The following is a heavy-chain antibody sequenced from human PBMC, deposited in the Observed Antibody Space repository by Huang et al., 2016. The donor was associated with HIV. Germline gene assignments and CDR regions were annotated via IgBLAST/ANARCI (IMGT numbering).Heavy chain of an antibody. CDR3: ARGRTRSSLYDSDYGLDV. CDR1: GGTFSTYA. CDR2: IIPIFGAA. D-gene: IGHD6-6*01. J-gene: IGHJ6*02. V-gene: IGHV1-69*01. Sequence: QVQLVQSGAEVKKPGSSVKVSCKASGGTFSTYAISWVRQAPGQGLEWMGVIIPIFGAANYAEEFQGAVTITADEFTSTAYMELSSRRSEDTALYGCARGRTRSSLYDSDYGLDVWGQGTTVTVSS.